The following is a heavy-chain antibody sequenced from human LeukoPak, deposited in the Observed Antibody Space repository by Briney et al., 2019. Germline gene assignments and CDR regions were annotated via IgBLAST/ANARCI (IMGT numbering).Heavy chain of an antibody. V-gene: IGHV3-21*01. Sequence: GGSLRLSCAASGFTFSSYSMNWGRQAPGKGLEWVSSISSSSSYIYYADSVKGRFTISRDNAKNSLYLQMNSLRAEDTAVYYCARGMGATVGRDWFDPWGQGTLVTVSS. J-gene: IGHJ5*02. D-gene: IGHD1-26*01. CDR3: ARGMGATVGRDWFDP. CDR2: ISSSSSYI. CDR1: GFTFSSYS.